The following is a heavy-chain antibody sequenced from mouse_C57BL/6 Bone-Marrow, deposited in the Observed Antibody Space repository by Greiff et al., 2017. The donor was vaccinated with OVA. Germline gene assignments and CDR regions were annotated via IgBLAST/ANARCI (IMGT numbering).Heavy chain of an antibody. J-gene: IGHJ1*03. V-gene: IGHV5-17*01. Sequence: EVKLMESGGGLVKPGGSLKLSCAASGFTFSDYGMHWVRQAPEKGLEWVAYISSGSSTIYYADTVKGRFTISRDNDKNTLFLQMTSLRSEDTAMYYCARKAYYGSSYGYFDVWGTGTTVTVSS. CDR1: GFTFSDYG. CDR3: ARKAYYGSSYGYFDV. D-gene: IGHD1-1*01. CDR2: ISSGSSTI.